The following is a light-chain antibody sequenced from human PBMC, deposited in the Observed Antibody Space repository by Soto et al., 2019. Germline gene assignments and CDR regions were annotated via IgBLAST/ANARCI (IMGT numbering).Light chain of an antibody. Sequence: IVLTQSPGTLSVSPGERVILSCRASQTLRNKLAWYQQKPGQAPRLLIYGGFTRATGIPARFSGSGSGTEFTLIINSLQSEDFAIYYCQQHNAWPLTFGPGTKLDLK. CDR1: QTLRNK. CDR2: GGF. CDR3: QQHNAWPLT. J-gene: IGKJ3*01. V-gene: IGKV3-15*01.